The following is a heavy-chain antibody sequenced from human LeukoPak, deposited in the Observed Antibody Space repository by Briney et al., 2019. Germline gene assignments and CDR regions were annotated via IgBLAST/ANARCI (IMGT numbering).Heavy chain of an antibody. CDR3: ARVDPVMAYYFDT. CDR2: IYSGGTT. D-gene: IGHD5-18*01. V-gene: IGHV3-53*04. CDR1: GFTVSTNG. Sequence: GGSLRLSCAASGFTVSTNGMTWVRQAPGEGLEWVSTIYSGGTTYYADSVMGRFTISRHNSRNTLYLQMNSLRAEDTAVYYCARVDPVMAYYFDTWGKGTLVTVSS. J-gene: IGHJ5*02.